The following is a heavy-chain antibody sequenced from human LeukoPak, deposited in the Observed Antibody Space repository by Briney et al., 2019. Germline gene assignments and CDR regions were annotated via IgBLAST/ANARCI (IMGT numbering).Heavy chain of an antibody. V-gene: IGHV3-21*01. CDR1: GFTFSSYS. D-gene: IGHD2-21*01. CDR2: ISSSSSYI. CDR3: ARDFLGDRGAFDI. Sequence: PGGSLRLSCAASGFTFSSYSMNWVRQAPGKGLEWVSSISSSSSYIYYADSVKGRFTISRDNAKNSLYLQMNSLRAEDTAVYYCARDFLGDRGAFDIWGQGTMVTVSS. J-gene: IGHJ3*02.